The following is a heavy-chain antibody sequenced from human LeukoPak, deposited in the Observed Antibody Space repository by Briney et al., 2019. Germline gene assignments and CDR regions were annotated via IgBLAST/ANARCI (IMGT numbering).Heavy chain of an antibody. J-gene: IGHJ4*02. Sequence: ASVKVSCKASGYTFTGYYMHWVRQAPGQGLEWMGWINPNSGGTNYAQKFQGRVTMTRDTSISTAYMELSRLRSDDTAVYYCARGPYSSSSFLDYWGQGTLVTVSS. CDR1: GYTFTGYY. CDR2: INPNSGGT. CDR3: ARGPYSSSSFLDY. V-gene: IGHV1-2*02. D-gene: IGHD6-6*01.